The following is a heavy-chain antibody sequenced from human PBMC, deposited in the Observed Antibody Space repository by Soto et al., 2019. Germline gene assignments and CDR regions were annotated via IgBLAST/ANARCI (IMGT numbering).Heavy chain of an antibody. D-gene: IGHD7-27*01. CDR2: IDHSGSA. V-gene: IGHV4-30-4*01. CDR1: AGSIRSGDYY. Sequence: SETLCLTCTVSAGSIRSGDYYWTWIRQPPGKGLEWIGYIDHSGSAYYNPSLKSRATISIDTSNNQFSLKMTSVTAADTAVYYCAGELGTFYFDHWGQGTLVTVSS. J-gene: IGHJ4*02. CDR3: AGELGTFYFDH.